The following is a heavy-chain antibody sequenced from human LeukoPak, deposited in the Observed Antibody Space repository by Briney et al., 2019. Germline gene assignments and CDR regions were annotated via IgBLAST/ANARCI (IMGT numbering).Heavy chain of an antibody. CDR1: GFTFSSYG. Sequence: GGSLRLSCAASGFTFSSYGMHWVRQAPGKGLEWVAVIWYDGSNKYYADSVKGRFTISRDNSKNTLYLQMNSLRAEDTAVYYWAGGGWEGEYYYGREVGGQGTTVTVSS. J-gene: IGHJ6*02. CDR2: IWYDGSNK. D-gene: IGHD1-26*01. CDR3: AGGGWEGEYYYGREV. V-gene: IGHV3-33*01.